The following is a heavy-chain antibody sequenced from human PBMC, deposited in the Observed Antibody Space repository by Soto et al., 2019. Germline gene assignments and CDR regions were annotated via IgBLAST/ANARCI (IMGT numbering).Heavy chain of an antibody. CDR1: GYSFTGYD. Sequence: HEHLVQSGAEVKRPGASLKVSCKASGYSFTGYDITWVRQAPGQGLEWMGWINLDSGATNYAQNFQGRVTLTSDTSTSTASMDLTSMKSDDTAVYYCARGDYGTGGYRCPYVDYWGQGTLVIVSS. CDR2: INLDSGAT. V-gene: IGHV1-2*02. CDR3: ARGDYGTGGYRCPYVDY. J-gene: IGHJ4*02. D-gene: IGHD2-8*02.